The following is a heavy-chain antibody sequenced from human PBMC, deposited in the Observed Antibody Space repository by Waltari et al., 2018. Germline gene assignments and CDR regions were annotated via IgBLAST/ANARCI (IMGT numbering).Heavy chain of an antibody. V-gene: IGHV3-9*01. CDR2: ISWNSNNI. Sequence: EVQLVESGGGLVQPGKSLRLSCVASGFMFEDSAMHWVRQVPGKCLEWLAGISWNSNNIVYADSVKGRVTISRDNAENSLYLLMNSLRAEDTALYYCVRDAFGNTIGGVFDYWGQGTLLTVSS. D-gene: IGHD3-3*01. CDR1: GFMFEDSA. CDR3: VRDAFGNTIGGVFDY. J-gene: IGHJ4*02.